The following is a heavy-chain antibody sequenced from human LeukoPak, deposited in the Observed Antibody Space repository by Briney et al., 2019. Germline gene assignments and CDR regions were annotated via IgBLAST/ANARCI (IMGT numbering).Heavy chain of an antibody. CDR2: INSISGEI. CDR3: ARGPLHVVVPAATWFDP. Sequence: PGGSLRLSCVASGFTFSYYSMNWVRQAPGRGLEWVSYINSISGEIWYADSVKGRFTISRDDAKNSLYLQMNSLRDEDTAVYYCARGPLHVVVPAATWFDPWGQGILVTVSS. J-gene: IGHJ5*02. D-gene: IGHD2-2*01. V-gene: IGHV3-48*02. CDR1: GFTFSYYS.